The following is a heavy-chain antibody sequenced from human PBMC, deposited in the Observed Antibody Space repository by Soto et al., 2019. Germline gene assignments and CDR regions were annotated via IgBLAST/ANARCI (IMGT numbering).Heavy chain of an antibody. CDR1: GGSFSGYY. Sequence: SETLSVTCAVYGGSFSGYYWSWIRQPPGKGLEWIGEINHSGSTNYNPSLKSRVTISVDTSKNQFSLKLSSVTAADTAVYYCATTYYYGSGSYSPKFDYWGQGTLVTVSS. CDR3: ATTYYYGSGSYSPKFDY. J-gene: IGHJ4*02. V-gene: IGHV4-34*01. D-gene: IGHD3-10*01. CDR2: INHSGST.